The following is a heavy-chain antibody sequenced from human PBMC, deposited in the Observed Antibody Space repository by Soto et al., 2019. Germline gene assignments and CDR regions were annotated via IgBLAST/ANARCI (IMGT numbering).Heavy chain of an antibody. CDR2: ISANGQGI. Sequence: PGGSLRLSCTASGFTFTYDAFSWVRQAPGKGLEWVSAISANGQGIYYADSVRGRFTISRDNSKNTVFLHMDSLRAEDTAVYYCAKDRDYPRDQFHYWGQGTLVTASS. V-gene: IGHV3-23*01. CDR1: GFTFTYDA. J-gene: IGHJ4*02. CDR3: AKDRDYPRDQFHY. D-gene: IGHD2-2*01.